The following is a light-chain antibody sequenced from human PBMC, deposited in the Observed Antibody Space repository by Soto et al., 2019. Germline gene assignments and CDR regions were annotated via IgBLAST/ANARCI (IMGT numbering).Light chain of an antibody. Sequence: EIVMTHSPATPSVSLGERATLSCMAVKSININRSRYQQKHAQTPRILVYDASTRATGLPARCSGSGSGTKFTLIIISLQSEDSSVYYCQQYDNWPITFGQGTRLEI. V-gene: IGKV3-15*01. J-gene: IGKJ5*01. CDR2: DAS. CDR3: QQYDNWPIT. CDR1: KSININ.